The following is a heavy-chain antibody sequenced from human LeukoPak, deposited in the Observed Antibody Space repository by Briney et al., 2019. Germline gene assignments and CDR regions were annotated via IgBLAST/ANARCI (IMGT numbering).Heavy chain of an antibody. CDR2: ISGSGGST. V-gene: IGHV3-23*01. Sequence: PGGSLRLSCAASGFTFSSYAMSWVRQAPGKVLEWVSAISGSGGSTYSADSVKGRFTISTDNSKNTLYLQMNSLRAEDTAVYYCAKDTRLGYCSGGSCYPEGNWFDPWGQGTLVTVSS. CDR3: AKDTRLGYCSGGSCYPEGNWFDP. J-gene: IGHJ5*02. CDR1: GFTFSSYA. D-gene: IGHD2-15*01.